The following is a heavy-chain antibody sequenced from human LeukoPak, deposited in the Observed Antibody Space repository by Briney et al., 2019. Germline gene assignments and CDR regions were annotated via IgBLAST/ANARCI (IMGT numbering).Heavy chain of an antibody. D-gene: IGHD5-18*01. J-gene: IGHJ4*02. Sequence: ASVKLSCKASGYTFTSYGISWVRQAPGQGLEWMGWISAYNGNTNYAQKLQGRVTMTTDTSTSTAYMELRSLRSDDTAVYYCARDELSRGYSYGFDYWGQGTLVTVSS. CDR1: GYTFTSYG. V-gene: IGHV1-18*01. CDR2: ISAYNGNT. CDR3: ARDELSRGYSYGFDY.